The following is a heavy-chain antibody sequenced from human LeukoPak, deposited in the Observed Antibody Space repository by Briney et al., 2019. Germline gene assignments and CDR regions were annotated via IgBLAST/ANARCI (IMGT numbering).Heavy chain of an antibody. V-gene: IGHV4-4*07. J-gene: IGHJ4*02. Sequence: SETLSLTCTVSGGSISSYYWSWIREPAGKGLEWIGHIYASGNTNYNPSLKSRVTMSVDTSKNLFALKLSSVTAADTAVYYCARQGVATAIDYWGQGTLVTVSS. CDR3: ARQGVATAIDY. CDR1: GGSISSYY. CDR2: IYASGNT. D-gene: IGHD2-21*02.